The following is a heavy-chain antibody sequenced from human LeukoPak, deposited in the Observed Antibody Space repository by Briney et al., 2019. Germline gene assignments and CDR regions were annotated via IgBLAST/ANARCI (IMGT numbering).Heavy chain of an antibody. Sequence: ASVKVSCKASGYTFTSYDINWVRQATGQGLEWMGWMNPNSGNTGYAQKFQGRVTMTRNTSISTAYMELSSLRSEDTAVYYCAGGFVRARGYSKRYSRLLDYWGQGTLVTVSS. CDR2: MNPNSGNT. J-gene: IGHJ4*02. CDR1: GYTFTSYD. D-gene: IGHD5-18*01. CDR3: AGGFVRARGYSKRYSRLLDY. V-gene: IGHV1-8*01.